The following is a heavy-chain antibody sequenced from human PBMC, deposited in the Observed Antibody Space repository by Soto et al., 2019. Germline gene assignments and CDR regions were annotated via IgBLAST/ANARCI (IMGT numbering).Heavy chain of an antibody. D-gene: IGHD2-2*01. CDR2: IYYSVKT. J-gene: IGHJ4*02. CDR3: AKNLTRTGRCDY. CDR1: GASITSTTYF. Sequence: AETLSLTCSLSGASITSTTYFWAWIHHPPGKGLEWVGSIYYSVKTHYNPSLKSRTTISVDRSRNQFSLQVSSVTAADTAVYYCAKNLTRTGRCDYWGKGNVVSVSA. V-gene: IGHV4-39*01.